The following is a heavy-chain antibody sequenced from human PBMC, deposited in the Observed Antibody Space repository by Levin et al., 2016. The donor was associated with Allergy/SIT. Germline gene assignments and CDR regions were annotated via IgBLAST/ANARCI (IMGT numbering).Heavy chain of an antibody. J-gene: IGHJ4*02. D-gene: IGHD3-22*01. V-gene: IGHV3-74*01. CDR1: GFTFRNYV. CDR3: ARSPYYYDSSGYRFDY. CDR2: INSDGSST. Sequence: GGSLRLSCAASGFTFRNYVLAWVRQAPGKGLVWVSRINSDGSSTSYADSVKGRFTISRDNAKNTLYLQMNSLRAEDTAVYYCARSPYYYDSSGYRFDYWGQGTLVTVSS.